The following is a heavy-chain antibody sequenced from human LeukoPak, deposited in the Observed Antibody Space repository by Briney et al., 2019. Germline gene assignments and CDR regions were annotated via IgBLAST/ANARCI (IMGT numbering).Heavy chain of an antibody. D-gene: IGHD3-10*01. CDR1: GFTFSSYA. J-gene: IGHJ4*02. CDR2: ISYDGSNK. Sequence: PGGSLRLSCAASGFTFSSYAMHWVRQAPGKGLEWVAVISYDGSNKYYADSVKGRFTISRDNSKNTLYLQMNSLRAEDTAVYYCARVIASGSGRYFDYWGQGTLVTVSS. V-gene: IGHV3-30-3*01. CDR3: ARVIASGSGRYFDY.